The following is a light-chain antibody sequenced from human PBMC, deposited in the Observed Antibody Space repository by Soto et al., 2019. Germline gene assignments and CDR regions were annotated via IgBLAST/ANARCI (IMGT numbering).Light chain of an antibody. V-gene: IGKV1-27*01. CDR3: PKFNAVPT. CDR1: QAINNY. CDR2: AAS. Sequence: DIQMPPSPSSLSASVGDRVTITCRASQAINNYLAWYQQKPGKVPTLLLSAASTLQSGVPSRFSGSGSGTDFTLAISSLQPEDVVTYYCPKFNAVPTFGGGTKVEI. J-gene: IGKJ4*01.